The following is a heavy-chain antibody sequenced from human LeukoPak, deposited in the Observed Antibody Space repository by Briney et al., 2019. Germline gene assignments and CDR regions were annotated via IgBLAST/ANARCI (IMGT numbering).Heavy chain of an antibody. CDR3: ARGPPPDFDY. J-gene: IGHJ4*02. CDR1: GGSISSGGYY. V-gene: IGHV4-30-2*01. CDR2: IYHSGST. Sequence: SETLSLTCTVSGGSISSGGYYWSWIRQPPGKGLERIGYIYHSGSTYYNPSLKSRVTISVDRSKNQFSLKLSSVTAADTAVYYCARGPPPDFDYWGRGTLVTVSS.